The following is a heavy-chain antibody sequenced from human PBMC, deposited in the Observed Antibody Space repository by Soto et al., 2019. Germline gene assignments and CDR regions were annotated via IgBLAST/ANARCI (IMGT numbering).Heavy chain of an antibody. V-gene: IGHV3-23*01. CDR1: GFTFSSYA. D-gene: IGHD6-19*01. CDR3: AKDLCIAVAGSGSCALDI. J-gene: IGHJ3*02. CDR2: ISGSGGST. Sequence: EVQLLESGGGLVQPGGSLRLSCAASGFTFSSYAMSWVRQAPGKGLEWVSAISGSGGSTYYADSVKGRFTISRDNSKNTLYLQMNSLRAEDTAVYYCAKDLCIAVAGSGSCALDIWGQGTMVTVSS.